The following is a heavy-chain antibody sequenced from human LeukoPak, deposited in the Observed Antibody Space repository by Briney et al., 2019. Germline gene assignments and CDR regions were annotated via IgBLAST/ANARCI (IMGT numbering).Heavy chain of an antibody. Sequence: GGSLRLSCAASGLTFSGSAIHWVRQAPGKGLEWIGRIRSKPNSYATAYAASVKGRFTISRDDSKNTTYLQMNSLKTEDTAVYYCTLIIYYYDSSGYYKRRDYFDYWGQGTLVTVSS. J-gene: IGHJ4*02. CDR2: IRSKPNSYAT. V-gene: IGHV3-73*01. CDR1: GLTFSGSA. D-gene: IGHD3-22*01. CDR3: TLIIYYYDSSGYYKRRDYFDY.